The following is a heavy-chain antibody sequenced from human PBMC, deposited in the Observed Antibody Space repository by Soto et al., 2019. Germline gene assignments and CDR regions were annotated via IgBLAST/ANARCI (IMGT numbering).Heavy chain of an antibody. CDR1: GFAFTSSA. V-gene: IGHV1-58*01. D-gene: IGHD3-22*01. J-gene: IGHJ4*02. Sequence: SVRVSFQASGFAFTSSAVKWVRQARGQRLEWIGWIVVGSCNTNYAQKFQERVTITRDMSTSTAYMELSSLRSEDTAVYYCAAGDSSGYYYWEFDYWGQGTLVPVSS. CDR2: IVVGSCNT. CDR3: AAGDSSGYYYWEFDY.